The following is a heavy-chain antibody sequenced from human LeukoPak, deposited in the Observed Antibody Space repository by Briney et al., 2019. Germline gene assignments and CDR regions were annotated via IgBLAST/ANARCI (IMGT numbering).Heavy chain of an antibody. V-gene: IGHV4-59*08. J-gene: IGHJ6*03. CDR1: GGSISSYY. D-gene: IGHD3-22*01. CDR2: IYYSGST. CDR3: ARLAKYYYDSRYYYYMDV. Sequence: KPSETLSLTCTVSGGSISSYYWSWIRQPPGKGLEWIGYIYYSGSTNYNPSLKSRVTISVGTSKNQFSLKLSSVTAADTAVYYCARLAKYYYDSRYYYYMDVWGKGTTVTVSS.